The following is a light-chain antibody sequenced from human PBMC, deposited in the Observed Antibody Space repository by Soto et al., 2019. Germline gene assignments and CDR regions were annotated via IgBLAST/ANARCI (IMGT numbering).Light chain of an antibody. Sequence: DIQMTQSPSSLSASVGDRVTITCWASQGISSYLAWYQQKPGKVPKVLIYAASTLHSGVPSRFSGSGSGTEFTLTISNVQPEDVATYYCQKYYSAPETFGQGTKVEIK. CDR2: AAS. V-gene: IGKV1-27*01. CDR3: QKYYSAPET. J-gene: IGKJ1*01. CDR1: QGISSY.